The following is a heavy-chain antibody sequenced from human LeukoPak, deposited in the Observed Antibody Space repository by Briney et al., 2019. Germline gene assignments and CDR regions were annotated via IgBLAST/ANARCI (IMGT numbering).Heavy chain of an antibody. CDR3: AKCPEIVGATMFDY. D-gene: IGHD1-26*01. CDR2: ISGSGGST. V-gene: IGHV3-23*01. J-gene: IGHJ4*02. CDR1: GFTFSSYA. Sequence: GGSLRLSCAASGFTFSSYAMSWVRQAPGKGLEWVSAISGSGGSTYYADSVKGRFTISRDNSKNTLYLQMNSLRAEDTAVYYRAKCPEIVGATMFDYWGQGTLVTVSS.